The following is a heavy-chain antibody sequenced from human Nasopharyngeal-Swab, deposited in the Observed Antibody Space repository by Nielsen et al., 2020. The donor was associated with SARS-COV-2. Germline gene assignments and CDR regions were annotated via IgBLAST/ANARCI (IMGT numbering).Heavy chain of an antibody. Sequence: GESLKISSTASGFSINNYGMHWVRQAPDKGLEWVAVISYEGSKKYSAESVEGRFTISRDFSKSTLYLQMNSLTPEDTAMYYCAKANVLFWFGQFKNDAFDIWGQGTMVAVSS. V-gene: IGHV3-30*18. CDR2: ISYEGSKK. J-gene: IGHJ3*02. CDR3: AKANVLFWFGQFKNDAFDI. D-gene: IGHD3-10*01. CDR1: GFSINNYG.